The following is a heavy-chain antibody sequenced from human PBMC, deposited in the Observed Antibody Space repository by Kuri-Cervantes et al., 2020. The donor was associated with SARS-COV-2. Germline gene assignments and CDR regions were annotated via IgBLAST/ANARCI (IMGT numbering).Heavy chain of an antibody. CDR2: INPNSGGT. CDR3: ARDHSQLLFLLDYYYYMDV. J-gene: IGHJ6*03. D-gene: IGHD2-2*01. Sequence: ASVKVSCKASGYTFTGYYMHWVRQAPGQGLEWMGWINPNSGGTNYAQKFQGRVTMTRDTSISTAHMELSRLRSDDTAVYYCARDHSQLLFLLDYYYYMDVWGKGTTVTVSS. V-gene: IGHV1-2*02. CDR1: GYTFTGYY.